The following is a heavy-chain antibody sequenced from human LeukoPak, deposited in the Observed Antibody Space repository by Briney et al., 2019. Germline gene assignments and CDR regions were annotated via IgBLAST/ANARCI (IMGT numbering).Heavy chain of an antibody. CDR3: ARPSYSSGWYGPNYYFDY. CDR2: IYYSGST. CDR1: GGSISSGDYY. Sequence: SQTLSLTCTVSGGSISSGDYYWSWIRQPPGKGLEWIGYIYYSGSTYYNPSLKSRVTISVDTSKNQFSLKLSSVTAADTAVYYCARPSYSSGWYGPNYYFDYWGQGTLVTVSS. V-gene: IGHV4-30-4*01. J-gene: IGHJ4*02. D-gene: IGHD6-19*01.